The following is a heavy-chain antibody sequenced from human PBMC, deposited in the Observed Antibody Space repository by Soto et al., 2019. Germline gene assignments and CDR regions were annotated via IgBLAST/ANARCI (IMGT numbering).Heavy chain of an antibody. CDR1: GYTFTSND. D-gene: IGHD3-9*01. J-gene: IGHJ5*02. V-gene: IGHV1-8*01. CDR2: MNPNSGNT. Sequence: ASVKVSCKASGYTFTSNDIKWVRQATGQGLEWMGWMNPNSGNTGYAQKFQGRVTMTRNTSISTAYMELSSLRSEDTAVYYCARVNSKGILTGYNWFDPWGQGTLVTVSS. CDR3: ARVNSKGILTGYNWFDP.